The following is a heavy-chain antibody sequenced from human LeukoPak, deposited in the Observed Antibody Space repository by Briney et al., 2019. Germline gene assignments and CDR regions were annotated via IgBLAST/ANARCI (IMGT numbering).Heavy chain of an antibody. CDR3: ARARKAYCGGDCYDDFDY. V-gene: IGHV1-69*13. CDR2: IIPIFATA. J-gene: IGHJ4*02. Sequence: SVKVSCKASGGTFSSYAISWVRQAPGQGLEWMGGIIPIFATANYAQKFQGRVTITADESTSTAYMELSSLRSEDTAVYYCARARKAYCGGDCYDDFDYWGQGTLVTVSS. D-gene: IGHD2-21*02. CDR1: GGTFSSYA.